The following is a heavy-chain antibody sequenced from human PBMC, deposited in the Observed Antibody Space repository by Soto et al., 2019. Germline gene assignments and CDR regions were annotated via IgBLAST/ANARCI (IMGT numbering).Heavy chain of an antibody. CDR3: ASLRDYYDSSGYYKSPFDY. CDR2: IYYSGST. Sequence: QVQLQESGPGLVKPSQTLSLTCTVSGGSISSGGYYWSWIRQHPGKGLEWIGYIYYSGSTYYTPSLKSRVTISVDTSKNQFSLKLSSVTAADTAVYYCASLRDYYDSSGYYKSPFDYWGQGTLVTVSS. CDR1: GGSISSGGYY. V-gene: IGHV4-31*03. D-gene: IGHD3-22*01. J-gene: IGHJ4*02.